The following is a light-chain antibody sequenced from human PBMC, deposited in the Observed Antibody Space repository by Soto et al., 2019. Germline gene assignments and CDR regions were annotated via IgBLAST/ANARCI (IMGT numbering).Light chain of an antibody. V-gene: IGLV2-8*01. CDR1: SSDVGAYNY. J-gene: IGLJ1*01. CDR3: CSYADNTDYV. Sequence: QSVLTQPPSASWSLGHSVTIACTGTSSDVGAYNYVSWYQQHPGKAPKLMIYEVTRRPSGVPDRFSGSKSGNTASLNVSGLKAEDAADYYCCSYADNTDYVFGTGTKV. CDR2: EVT.